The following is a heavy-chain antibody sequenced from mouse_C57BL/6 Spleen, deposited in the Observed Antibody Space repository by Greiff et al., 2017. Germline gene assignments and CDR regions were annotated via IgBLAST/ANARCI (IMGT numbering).Heavy chain of an antibody. CDR3: ARSSADYSNYPYFDV. J-gene: IGHJ1*03. D-gene: IGHD2-5*01. V-gene: IGHV1-42*01. CDR1: GYSFTGYY. Sequence: EVKVVESGPELVKPGASVKISCKASGYSFTGYYMNWVKQSPEKSLEWIGEINPSTGGTTYNQKFKAKATLTVDKSSSTAYMQLKSLTSEDSAVYYCARSSADYSNYPYFDVWGTGTTVTVSS. CDR2: INPSTGGT.